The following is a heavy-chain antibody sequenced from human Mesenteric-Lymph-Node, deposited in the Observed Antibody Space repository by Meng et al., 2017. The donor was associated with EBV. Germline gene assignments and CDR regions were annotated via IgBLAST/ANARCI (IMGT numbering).Heavy chain of an antibody. J-gene: IGHJ1*01. CDR1: GYSFTSYY. CDR2: INPNDGST. CDR3: ARDRRDIPGGQFHH. V-gene: IGHV1-46*01. Sequence: QGQLVPSVAEVKKPGASGRISCKASGYSFTSYYMHWVRQAPGQGLEWMGMINPNDGSTSYAHKFQGRLTMTRDTSTGTVYTELSSLRSEDTAMYYCARDRRDIPGGQFHHWGQGTLVTVSS. D-gene: IGHD5-12*01.